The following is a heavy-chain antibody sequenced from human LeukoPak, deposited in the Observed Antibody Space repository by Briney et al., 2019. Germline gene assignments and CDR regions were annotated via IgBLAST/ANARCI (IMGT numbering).Heavy chain of an antibody. CDR3: ARAVRDYSLFDY. CDR1: GFTFSSYS. J-gene: IGHJ4*02. D-gene: IGHD2/OR15-2a*01. Sequence: PGGSLRLSCAASGFTFSSYSMNWVRQAPGKGLEWVSSISSSSSYIYYADSMKGRFTISRDNAKNSLYLQLNTLRAEDTAVYYCARAVRDYSLFDYWGQGILVPVSS. CDR2: ISSSSSYI. V-gene: IGHV3-21*01.